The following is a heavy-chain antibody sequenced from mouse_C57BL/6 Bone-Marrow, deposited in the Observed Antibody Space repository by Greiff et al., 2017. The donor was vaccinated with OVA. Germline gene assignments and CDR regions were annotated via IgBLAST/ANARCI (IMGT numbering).Heavy chain of an antibody. CDR1: GYSITSGYY. CDR3: ARDLLAVVADY. CDR2: ISYDGSN. D-gene: IGHD1-1*01. J-gene: IGHJ2*01. V-gene: IGHV3-6*01. Sequence: EVQLQESGPGLVKPSQSLSLTCSVTGYSITSGYYWNWIRQFPGNKLEWMGYISYDGSNNYNPSLKNRISITRDTSKNQFFLKLNSVTTEDTATYYCARDLLAVVADYWGQGTTLSVSS.